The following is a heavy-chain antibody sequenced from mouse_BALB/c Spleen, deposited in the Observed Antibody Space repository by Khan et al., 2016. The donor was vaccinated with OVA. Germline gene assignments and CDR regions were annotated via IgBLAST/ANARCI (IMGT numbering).Heavy chain of an antibody. D-gene: IGHD2-14*01. CDR1: GYTFTTAG. CDR2: INTHSGVP. J-gene: IGHJ4*01. CDR3: ASGGAAYYRNDGGAMEY. V-gene: IGHV9-4*02. Sequence: QIQLVQSGPELKKPGETVRISCKASGYTFTTAGIQWVQKMPGKGLKWIGWINTHSGVPKYAEDFKGRFAFSLEISVNTAYLQITNLKNEDTARHFCASGGAAYYRNDGGAMEYWGAGTSVTVSS.